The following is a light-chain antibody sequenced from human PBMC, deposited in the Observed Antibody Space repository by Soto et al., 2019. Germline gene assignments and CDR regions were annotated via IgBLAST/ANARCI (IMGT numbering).Light chain of an antibody. J-gene: IGLJ1*01. Sequence: QSALTQPASVSRSPGQSITISCTGTSSDVGGYNYVSWYQQHPGKAPKLMIYEVSNRPSGVSDRFSGSKSGNTASLTISGLQAEDEADYHCSSYTTGTTVFGTGIKLTVL. V-gene: IGLV2-14*01. CDR1: SSDVGGYNY. CDR3: SSYTTGTTV. CDR2: EVS.